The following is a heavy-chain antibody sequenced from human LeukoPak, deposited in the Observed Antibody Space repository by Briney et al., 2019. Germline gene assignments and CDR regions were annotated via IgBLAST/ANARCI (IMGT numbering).Heavy chain of an antibody. CDR3: ARDRIAARPFFDYYYYGMDV. Sequence: GGSLRLSCAASGFTVSSNYMSWVRQAPGKGLEWVSVIYSGGSTYYADSVKGRFTISRDNSKNTLYLQMNSLRAEDTAVYYCARDRIAARPFFDYYYYGMDVWGQGTTVTVSS. CDR1: GFTVSSNY. D-gene: IGHD6-6*01. V-gene: IGHV3-66*01. J-gene: IGHJ6*02. CDR2: IYSGGST.